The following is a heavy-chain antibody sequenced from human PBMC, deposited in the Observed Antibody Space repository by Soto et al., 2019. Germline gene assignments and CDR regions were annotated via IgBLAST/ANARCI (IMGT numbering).Heavy chain of an antibody. Sequence: KLRKTLSLPCAVSGDSISSSNWWNWVRQSPGKGLEWIGEIHHRGSTNYNPSLKSRVTISMDKSRNQFSLRLNFVTAADTAIYYCASVRQGCSSRSCYFDPWGQGALVTVSS. V-gene: IGHV4-4*03. CDR1: GDSISSSNW. CDR3: ASVRQGCSSRSCYFDP. D-gene: IGHD2-2*01. J-gene: IGHJ5*02. CDR2: IHHRGST.